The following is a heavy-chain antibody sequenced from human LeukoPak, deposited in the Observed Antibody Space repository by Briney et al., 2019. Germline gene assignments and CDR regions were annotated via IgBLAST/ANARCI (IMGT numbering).Heavy chain of an antibody. V-gene: IGHV4-59*01. Sequence: PSETLSLTCTVSGGSISSYYWSWIRQPPGKGLEWIGYIYYSGSTNHNPSLKSRVTISVDTSKNQFSLKLSSVTAADTAVYYCARGSGWYFPIDYWGQGTLVTVSS. CDR1: GGSISSYY. J-gene: IGHJ4*02. CDR3: ARGSGWYFPIDY. D-gene: IGHD6-19*01. CDR2: IYYSGST.